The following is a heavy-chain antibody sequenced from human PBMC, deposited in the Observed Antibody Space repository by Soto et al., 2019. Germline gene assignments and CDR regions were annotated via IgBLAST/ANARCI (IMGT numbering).Heavy chain of an antibody. J-gene: IGHJ4*02. CDR3: ARRRITLDY. V-gene: IGHV4-4*02. CDR1: GGSISSDRW. Sequence: PSETLSLTCAVSGGSISSDRWWSWVRQSPGRGLEWIGESHHSGGTNYNPSLKSRVTISVDTSKNQFSLKLSSVTAADTAVYYCARRRITLDYWGQGTLVTVSS. D-gene: IGHD3-16*01. CDR2: SHHSGGT.